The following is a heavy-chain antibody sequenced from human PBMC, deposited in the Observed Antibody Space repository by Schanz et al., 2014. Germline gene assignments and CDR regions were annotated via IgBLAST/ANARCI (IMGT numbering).Heavy chain of an antibody. Sequence: QLQLQESGPGLVKASETLSLTCSVSGGSINSGGYRWGWIRQPPGKGLEWIGTMYSSGSTYYNPSRKRGDTISADTSRNHFPLKVFSVTAADTALYYCARLRGGGVIITTWGQGTLVTVSS. D-gene: IGHD3-10*01. CDR3: ARLRGGGVIITT. V-gene: IGHV4-39*01. J-gene: IGHJ5*02. CDR2: MYSSGST. CDR1: GGSINSGGYR.